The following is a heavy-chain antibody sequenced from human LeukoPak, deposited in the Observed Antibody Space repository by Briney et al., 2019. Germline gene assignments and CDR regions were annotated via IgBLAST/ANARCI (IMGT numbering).Heavy chain of an antibody. Sequence: GGSLRLSCAASGFTFSTYAMSWVRQAPGKGLDWGSAISGNDGRTYYADSVKGRFTISRDNSKNTLYQQMNSLRAEDTAVYYCAKDQWTGDSSGYYYGYYFDYWGQGTLVTVSS. J-gene: IGHJ4*02. V-gene: IGHV3-23*01. D-gene: IGHD3-22*01. CDR3: AKDQWTGDSSGYYYGYYFDY. CDR1: GFTFSTYA. CDR2: ISGNDGRT.